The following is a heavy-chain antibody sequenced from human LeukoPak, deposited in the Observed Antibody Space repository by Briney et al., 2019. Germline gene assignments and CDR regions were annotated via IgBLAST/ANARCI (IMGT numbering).Heavy chain of an antibody. CDR2: ISGSGDST. V-gene: IGHV3-23*01. J-gene: IGHJ4*02. CDR3: AKGASTGTLDYFDY. Sequence: HPGGSLRLSCAASEFTFSSYAMSWVRQAPGKGLEWVSAISGSGDSTYYADSVEGRFTISRDNSKNTVYLQMDSLRAEDTAVYYCAKGASTGTLDYFDYWGQGTLVTVSS. CDR1: EFTFSSYA. D-gene: IGHD1-1*01.